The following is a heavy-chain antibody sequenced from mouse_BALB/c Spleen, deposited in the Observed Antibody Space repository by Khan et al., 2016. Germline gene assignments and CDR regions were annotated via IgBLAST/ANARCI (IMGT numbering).Heavy chain of an antibody. V-gene: IGHV4-1*02. CDR2: INPDSYTI. CDR1: GFDFSRYW. Sequence: VTLLASGGGLVHPGGSLKLSCAASGFDFSRYWMSWVRQAPGQGLEWIGEINPDSYTINYTPSLKDKFIISRDNPKNTLYLQLSKGRSYDTALYYCARAGDYGYLAYWGQGTLVTVSA. J-gene: IGHJ3*01. CDR3: ARAGDYGYLAY. D-gene: IGHD1-1*01.